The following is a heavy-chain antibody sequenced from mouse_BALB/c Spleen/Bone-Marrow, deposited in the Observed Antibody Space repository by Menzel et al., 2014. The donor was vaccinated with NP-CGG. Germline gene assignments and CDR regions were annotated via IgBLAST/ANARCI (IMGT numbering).Heavy chain of an antibody. V-gene: IGHV1S81*02. CDR3: TRSSGNPAWFAY. D-gene: IGHD1-3*01. J-gene: IGHJ3*01. Sequence: LVESGAELVKPGASVKLSCKASGYTFTSYYMYWVKLRPGQGLEWIGGINPSNGGTNFNEKFKSKATLTVDKSSSTAYMQLSSLTSEDSAVYYCTRSSGNPAWFAYWGQGTLVTVSA. CDR2: INPSNGGT. CDR1: GYTFTSYY.